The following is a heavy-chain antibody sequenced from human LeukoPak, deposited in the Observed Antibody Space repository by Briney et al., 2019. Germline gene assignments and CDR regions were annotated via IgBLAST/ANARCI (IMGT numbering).Heavy chain of an antibody. Sequence: GGSLRLSCAASGFTFSSYAMPWVRQAPGKGLEWVAVISYDGSNKYYADSVKGRFTISRDNSKNTLYLQMNSLRAEDTAVYYCAKTANSWEPLDAFDIWGQGTMVTVSS. D-gene: IGHD1-26*01. CDR2: ISYDGSNK. CDR1: GFTFSSYA. V-gene: IGHV3-30-3*02. J-gene: IGHJ3*02. CDR3: AKTANSWEPLDAFDI.